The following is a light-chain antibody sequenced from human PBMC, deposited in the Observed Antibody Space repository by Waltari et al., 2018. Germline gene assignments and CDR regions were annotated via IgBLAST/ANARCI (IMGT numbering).Light chain of an antibody. CDR3: QQRSNWPLT. V-gene: IGKV3-11*01. CDR1: HSVSRY. J-gene: IGKJ4*01. CDR2: DAS. Sequence: EIMLTPSPATLSLSSGERATLFCRASHSVSRYLAWYQQRPGQAPRLLIFDASFRATGIPARFSGSGSETDFTLTISSLEPEDCAVYYCQQRSNWPLTFGGGTKVEIK.